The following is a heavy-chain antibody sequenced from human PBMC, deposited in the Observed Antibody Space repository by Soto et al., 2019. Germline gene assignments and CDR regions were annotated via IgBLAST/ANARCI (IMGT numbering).Heavy chain of an antibody. J-gene: IGHJ5*02. CDR1: GYTFTKND. CDR3: ARMASFGSLNWFDP. Sequence: ASVKVSCKASGYTFTKNDVTWVGQATGQGLEWMGWMNPGSGDTGYAQKFQGRVTMTRNISIATAYMELSSLRSEDTAIYYCARMASFGSLNWFDPWGQGTLVTVSS. CDR2: MNPGSGDT. V-gene: IGHV1-8*01. D-gene: IGHD5-18*01.